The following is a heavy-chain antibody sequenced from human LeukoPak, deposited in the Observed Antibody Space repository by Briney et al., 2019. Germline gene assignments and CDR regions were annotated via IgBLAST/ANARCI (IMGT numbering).Heavy chain of an antibody. CDR3: ARGAVVVTAPDY. V-gene: IGHV3-11*06. CDR1: GFTFCDYY. Sequence: PGGSLRLSCAASGFTFCDYYMSWIRQAPGKGLEWVSYISSSSSYTNYADSVKGRFTISRDNAKNSLYLQMNSLRAEDTAVYYCARGAVVVTAPDYWGQGTLVTVSS. J-gene: IGHJ4*02. D-gene: IGHD2-21*02. CDR2: ISSSSSYT.